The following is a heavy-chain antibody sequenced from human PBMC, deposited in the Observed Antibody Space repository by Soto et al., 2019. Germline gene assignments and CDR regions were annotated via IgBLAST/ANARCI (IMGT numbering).Heavy chain of an antibody. CDR3: ARGEDSSSWYPDYYYYGMDV. J-gene: IGHJ6*02. V-gene: IGHV4-34*01. CDR1: GGSFSGYY. CDR2: INHSGST. D-gene: IGHD6-13*01. Sequence: SETLSLTCAVYGGSFSGYYWSWIRQPPGKGLEWIGEINHSGSTNYNPSLKSRVTISVDTSKNQFSLKLSSVTAADTAVYYCARGEDSSSWYPDYYYYGMDVWGQGTTVTVSS.